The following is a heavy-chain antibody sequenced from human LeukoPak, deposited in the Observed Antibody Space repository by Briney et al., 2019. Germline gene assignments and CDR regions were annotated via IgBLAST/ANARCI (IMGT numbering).Heavy chain of an antibody. V-gene: IGHV1-2*02. Sequence: GASVKVSCKASGYTFTGYYMHWVRQAPGQGLEWMGWINPNSGGTNYAQKFQGRVTMTSDTSISTAYMELSRLRSDDTAVYYCASTCSGGSCYYFDYWGQGTLVTVSS. D-gene: IGHD2-15*01. CDR3: ASTCSGGSCYYFDY. CDR2: INPNSGGT. CDR1: GYTFTGYY. J-gene: IGHJ4*02.